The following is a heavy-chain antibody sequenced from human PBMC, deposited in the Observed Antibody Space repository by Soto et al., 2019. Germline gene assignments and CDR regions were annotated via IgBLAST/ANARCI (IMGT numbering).Heavy chain of an antibody. D-gene: IGHD6-6*01. J-gene: IGHJ4*02. CDR3: ARVHSSSYYFDY. CDR2: IYYSGST. Sequence: SETLSLTCTVSGGSISSYYWSWIRQPPGKGLEWIGYIYYSGSTNYNPSLKSRVTISVDTSKNQFSLKLSSVTAADTAVYYCARVHSSSYYFDYWGQGTLVTVSS. V-gene: IGHV4-59*01. CDR1: GGSISSYY.